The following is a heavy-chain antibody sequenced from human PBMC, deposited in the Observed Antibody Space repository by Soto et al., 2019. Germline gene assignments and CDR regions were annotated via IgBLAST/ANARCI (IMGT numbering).Heavy chain of an antibody. CDR1: GFSFSRYC. Sequence: RLSCAASGFSFSRYCIHWVLQAPGKGLEWVAVISYDESTTFYADSVKGRFTISRDNSKNTLFLQMNSLRPEDTAVYYCSKAMIGSYDSDAFDVWGQGTMVTVSS. V-gene: IGHV3-30*18. J-gene: IGHJ3*01. CDR3: SKAMIGSYDSDAFDV. CDR2: ISYDESTT. D-gene: IGHD3-22*01.